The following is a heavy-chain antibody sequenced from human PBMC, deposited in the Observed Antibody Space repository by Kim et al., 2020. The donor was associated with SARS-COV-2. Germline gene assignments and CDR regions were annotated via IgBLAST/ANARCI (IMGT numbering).Heavy chain of an antibody. Sequence: GGSLRLSCTASGFPFGDYAMSWVRQAPGKGLEWVGFIRSKAYGGTTEYAASVKGRFTISRDDSKSIAYLQMNSLKTEDTAVYYCTSCGVTTYYYDSSGYYYHFDYWGQGTLVTVSS. CDR2: IRSKAYGGTT. D-gene: IGHD3-22*01. J-gene: IGHJ4*02. CDR1: GFPFGDYA. CDR3: TSCGVTTYYYDSSGYYYHFDY. V-gene: IGHV3-49*04.